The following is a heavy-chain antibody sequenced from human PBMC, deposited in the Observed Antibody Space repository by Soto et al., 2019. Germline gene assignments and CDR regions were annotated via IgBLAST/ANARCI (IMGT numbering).Heavy chain of an antibody. Sequence: GGSLRLSCAASGFTFSSYAMSWVRQAPGKGLEWVSAISGSGGSTYYADSVKGRFTISRDNSKNTLYLQMNSLRAEDTAVYYCAKDLITTIVVPGPNDYWGQGTLVTVSS. D-gene: IGHD3-22*01. CDR2: ISGSGGST. CDR1: GFTFSSYA. V-gene: IGHV3-23*01. J-gene: IGHJ4*02. CDR3: AKDLITTIVVPGPNDY.